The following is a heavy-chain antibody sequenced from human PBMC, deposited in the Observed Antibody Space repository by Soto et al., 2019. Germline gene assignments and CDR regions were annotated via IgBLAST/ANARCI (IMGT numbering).Heavy chain of an antibody. V-gene: IGHV3-64D*06. CDR3: VSYCDGPRCYDDY. J-gene: IGHJ4*02. Sequence: GGSLRLSCSASGFTFSSYAMHWVRQAPGKGLEYVSAISSNRGSTYYADSVKGRFTISTDNSKNTLYLQMSSLRAEDTAVYYCVSYCDGPRCYDDYWGQGTLVTVSS. CDR1: GFTFSSYA. D-gene: IGHD2-2*01. CDR2: ISSNRGST.